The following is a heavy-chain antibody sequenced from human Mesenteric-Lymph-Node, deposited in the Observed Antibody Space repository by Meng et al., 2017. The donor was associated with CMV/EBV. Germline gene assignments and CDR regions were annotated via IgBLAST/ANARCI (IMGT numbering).Heavy chain of an antibody. CDR1: GGTFSSYT. CDR2: IIPILGIA. CDR3: ARVAVIGSWRWLQP. J-gene: IGHJ5*02. Sequence: SVKVSCKASGGTFSSYTISWVRQAPGQGLEWMGRIIPILGIANYAQKFQGRVTITADKSTSTAYMELSSLRSEDTAVYYCARVAVIGSWRWLQPWGQGTLVTVSS. V-gene: IGHV1-69*02. D-gene: IGHD5-24*01.